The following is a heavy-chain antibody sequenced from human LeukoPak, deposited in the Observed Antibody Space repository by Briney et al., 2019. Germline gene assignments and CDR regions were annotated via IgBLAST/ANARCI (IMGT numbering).Heavy chain of an antibody. D-gene: IGHD6-13*01. V-gene: IGHV4-59*12. CDR3: ARRPRGIAAGTTYFQH. J-gene: IGHJ1*01. CDR1: GGSISSYY. Sequence: PSETLSLTCTVSGGSISSYYWSWIRQPPGQGLEWIGYIYYSGSTNYNPSLKSRVTISVDTSKNQFSLKLSSVTAADTAMYYSARRPRGIAAGTTYFQHWGQGTLVTVSS. CDR2: IYYSGST.